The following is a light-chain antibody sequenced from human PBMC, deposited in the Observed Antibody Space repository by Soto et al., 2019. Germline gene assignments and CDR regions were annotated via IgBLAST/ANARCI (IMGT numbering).Light chain of an antibody. J-gene: IGKJ2*01. CDR1: QGSNKF. CDR2: GAS. Sequence: IQLTQSPSSLSASVGDRVTITCRASQGSNKFLAWYQQRPGKAPQLLVYGASTLQSVVPSRFSGSGSGTDFTLTISSLQPEDFATYYCQQLTNFRFTFGQGTKLDIK. V-gene: IGKV1-9*01. CDR3: QQLTNFRFT.